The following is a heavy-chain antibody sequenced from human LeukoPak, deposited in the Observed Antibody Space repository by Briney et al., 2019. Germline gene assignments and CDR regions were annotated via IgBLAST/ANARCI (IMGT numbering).Heavy chain of an antibody. J-gene: IGHJ4*02. Sequence: SETLSLTCTVSGGSITTSRYYWGWIRQPPGKVLEWIGSAFHGGNSYYNPSLKSRVTVSVDTSNNQFSLRLTSVTAADTALYYCARQAEGSSSGPYFFDYWGQGTLVTVS. D-gene: IGHD5-18*01. CDR3: ARQAEGSSSGPYFFDY. CDR1: GGSITTSRYY. V-gene: IGHV4-39*01. CDR2: AFHGGNS.